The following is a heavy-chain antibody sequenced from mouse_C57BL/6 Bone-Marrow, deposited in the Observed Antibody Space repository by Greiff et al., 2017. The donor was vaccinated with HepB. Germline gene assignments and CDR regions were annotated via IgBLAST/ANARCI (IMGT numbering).Heavy chain of an antibody. Sequence: VQLQQSGPELVKPGASVKISCKASGYSFTSYYIHWVKQRPGQGLEWIGWIYPGSGNTKYNEKFKGKATLTADTSSSTAYMQLSSLTSEDSAVYYCARWLRRNYYVMDYWGQGTSVTVSS. D-gene: IGHD2-2*01. V-gene: IGHV1-66*01. CDR2: IYPGSGNT. CDR1: GYSFTSYY. CDR3: ARWLRRNYYVMDY. J-gene: IGHJ4*01.